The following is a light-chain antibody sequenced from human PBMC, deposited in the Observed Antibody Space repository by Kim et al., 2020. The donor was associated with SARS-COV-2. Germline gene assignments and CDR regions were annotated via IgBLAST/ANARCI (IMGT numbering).Light chain of an antibody. CDR2: QDS. CDR1: KLGDKY. Sequence: SYELTQPPSVSVSPGQTASIPCSGDKLGDKYACWYQQKPRQSPVLVIYQDSKRPSGIPERFSGSNSGNTATLTISGTQAMDEADYYCQAWDSSTVVFGGGTQLTVL. CDR3: QAWDSSTVV. J-gene: IGLJ2*01. V-gene: IGLV3-1*01.